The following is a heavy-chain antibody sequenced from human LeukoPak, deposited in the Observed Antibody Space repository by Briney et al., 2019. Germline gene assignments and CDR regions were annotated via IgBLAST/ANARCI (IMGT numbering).Heavy chain of an antibody. D-gene: IGHD3-3*01. Sequence: SQTLSLTCTVSGGSISSGSYYWSLIRQPAGKGLEWIGRIYTSGSTNYNPSLKSRVTISVDTSKNQFSLQLSSVTAADTAVYYCARATAYYDFWSGYRETNYYYYYMDVWGKGTTVTVSS. CDR3: ARATAYYDFWSGYRETNYYYYYMDV. CDR1: GGSISSGSYY. J-gene: IGHJ6*03. CDR2: IYTSGST. V-gene: IGHV4-61*02.